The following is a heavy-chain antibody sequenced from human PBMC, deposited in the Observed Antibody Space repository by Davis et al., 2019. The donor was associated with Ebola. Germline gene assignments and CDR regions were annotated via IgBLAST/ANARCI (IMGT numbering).Heavy chain of an antibody. CDR3: ARAYHYGVDV. J-gene: IGHJ6*02. CDR2: INSDGSST. Sequence: GESLKISCAASGFTFDDSAMYWVRQVPGKGLVWVSRINSDGSSTIYADSVKGRFTISRDNAKNTLYLQMNSLRAEDTAVFYCARAYHYGVDVWGQGTTVTVSS. CDR1: GFTFDDSA. V-gene: IGHV3-74*01.